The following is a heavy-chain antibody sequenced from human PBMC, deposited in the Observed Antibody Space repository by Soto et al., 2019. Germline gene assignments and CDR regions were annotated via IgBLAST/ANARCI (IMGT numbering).Heavy chain of an antibody. CDR2: ISVSGTMR. D-gene: IGHD3-9*01. V-gene: IGHV3-48*03. CDR1: GFTFSSYE. J-gene: IGHJ6*02. Sequence: GGTLRLSCAPYGFTFSSYEMNWVRQAPGKGLEWVSYISVSGTMRFYADAVKGRFTISRDNTKKILYLQMNSLRAEDTALYYCATAGLTGTVWGQGTTVTVSS. CDR3: ATAGLTGTV.